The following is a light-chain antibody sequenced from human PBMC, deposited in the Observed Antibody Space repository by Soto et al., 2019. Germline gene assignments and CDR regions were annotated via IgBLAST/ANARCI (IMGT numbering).Light chain of an antibody. J-gene: IGLJ2*01. V-gene: IGLV1-44*01. Sequence: QAVVTQPPSTSGTPGQRVTISCSGSSSNIGSNTVNWYQQVPGTAPKLLIYDNNKRPSGIPDRFSGSKSGTSGTLDITGLQTGDEADYYCATWDGSLPGEVFGGGTKLTVL. CDR3: ATWDGSLPGEV. CDR1: SSNIGSNT. CDR2: DNN.